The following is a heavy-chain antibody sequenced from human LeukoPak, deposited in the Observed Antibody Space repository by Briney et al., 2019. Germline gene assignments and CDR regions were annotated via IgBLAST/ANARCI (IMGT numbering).Heavy chain of an antibody. CDR3: ARDLDSTWIRSAFDI. Sequence: GGSLRLSCAASGFTFSSYAMHWVRQAPGKGLEWVAVISYDGSNKYYADSVKGRFTISRDNSKNTLYLQMNSLRAEDTAVYYCARDLDSTWIRSAFDIWGQGTMVTVSS. J-gene: IGHJ3*02. V-gene: IGHV3-30-3*01. CDR1: GFTFSSYA. D-gene: IGHD5-18*01. CDR2: ISYDGSNK.